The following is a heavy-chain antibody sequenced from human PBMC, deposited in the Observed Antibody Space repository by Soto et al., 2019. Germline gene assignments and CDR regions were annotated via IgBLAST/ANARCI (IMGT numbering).Heavy chain of an antibody. V-gene: IGHV4-30-2*01. J-gene: IGHJ4*02. D-gene: IGHD5-12*01. Sequence: QLQLQESGSGLVKPSQTLSLTCAVSGGSISSGGYSWSWIRQPPGKGLEWIGYIYPSGSTYYNPSLKSRVTISVDRSKNQFSLKLSSVTAADTAVYYCARARGGYSGYDYYFDYWGQGTLVTVSS. CDR3: ARARGGYSGYDYYFDY. CDR1: GGSISSGGYS. CDR2: IYPSGST.